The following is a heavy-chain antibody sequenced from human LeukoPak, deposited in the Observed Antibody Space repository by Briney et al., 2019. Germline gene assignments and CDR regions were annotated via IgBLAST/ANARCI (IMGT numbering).Heavy chain of an antibody. D-gene: IGHD3-3*01. CDR3: AKPPPPSYYDFWSGYGYYYYYYMDV. V-gene: IGHV3-30*18. CDR1: GFTFSSYG. J-gene: IGHJ6*03. Sequence: GGSLRLSCAASGFTFSSYGMHWVRQAPGKGLEWVAVISYDGSNEYYADSVKGRFTISRDNSKNTLYLQMNSLRAEDTAVYYCAKPPPPSYYDFWSGYGYYYYYYMDVWGKGTTVTVSS. CDR2: ISYDGSNE.